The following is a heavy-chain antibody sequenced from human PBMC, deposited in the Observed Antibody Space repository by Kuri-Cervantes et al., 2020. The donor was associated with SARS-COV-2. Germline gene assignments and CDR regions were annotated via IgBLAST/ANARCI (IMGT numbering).Heavy chain of an antibody. Sequence: GSLRLSCTVSGGSISSYYWSWIRQPPGKGLEWIGYIYYSGSTNYNPSLKSRVTISVDTSKNQFSLKLSSVTAADTAVYYCARAGITMVRGVINNWFDPWGQGTLVTVSS. V-gene: IGHV4-59*12. J-gene: IGHJ5*02. CDR1: GGSISSYY. CDR3: ARAGITMVRGVINNWFDP. D-gene: IGHD3-10*01. CDR2: IYYSGST.